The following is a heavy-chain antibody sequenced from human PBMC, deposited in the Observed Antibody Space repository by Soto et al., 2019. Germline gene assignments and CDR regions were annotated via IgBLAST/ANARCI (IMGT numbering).Heavy chain of an antibody. CDR3: AKQAGYSSDPFDY. CDR1: GFTFSNYA. CDR2: ISGGGGTT. D-gene: IGHD6-19*01. J-gene: IGHJ4*02. Sequence: EVLMLESGGGLVQPGGSLRLSCAASGFTFSNYAMSWFRQAPGKGLEWVSIISGGGGTTYYADSVKGRFTISRDNSKNTVHLQINSLRVEDTAVYYCAKQAGYSSDPFDYWGQGTLVAVSS. V-gene: IGHV3-23*01.